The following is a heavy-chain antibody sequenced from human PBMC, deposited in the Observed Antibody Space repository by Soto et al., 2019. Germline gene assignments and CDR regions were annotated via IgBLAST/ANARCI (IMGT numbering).Heavy chain of an antibody. CDR2: IYYSGST. Sequence: QVRLEEPGPGLVKPSETLSLICSVSGGSVNNANYFWNWIRHDSENGLEWIGYIYYSGSTRYNPSFKTRATLSKDTSKNQFSLRLNSVTVADTAVYFCARDADYGGSRGGMDVWGRGTTVTVSS. CDR1: GGSVNNANYF. J-gene: IGHJ6*02. CDR3: ARDADYGGSRGGMDV. D-gene: IGHD4-17*01. V-gene: IGHV4-31*03.